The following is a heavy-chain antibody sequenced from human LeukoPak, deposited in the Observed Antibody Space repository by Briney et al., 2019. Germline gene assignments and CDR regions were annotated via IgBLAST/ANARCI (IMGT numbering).Heavy chain of an antibody. J-gene: IGHJ4*02. D-gene: IGHD6-19*01. CDR1: GFIFNNYA. V-gene: IGHV3-9*01. Sequence: GGSLRLFCAGSGFIFNNYAMHWVRQPPGKGLEWVSGISWNSGTIDYADSVRGRFTISRDNAKNSLYLQMDSLRVEDTAFYYCAKDNRRHYTSGPNPDSLHWGQGALVTVSS. CDR2: ISWNSGTI. CDR3: AKDNRRHYTSGPNPDSLH.